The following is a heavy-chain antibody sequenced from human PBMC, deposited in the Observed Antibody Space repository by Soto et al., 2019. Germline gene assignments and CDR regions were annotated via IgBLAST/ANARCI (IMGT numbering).Heavy chain of an antibody. D-gene: IGHD1-1*01. J-gene: IGHJ4*02. V-gene: IGHV4-31*03. CDR2: IFYSGTT. CDR3: ARGVPY. CDR1: GGSISSGGYF. Sequence: SETLSLTCTVSGGSISSGGYFWSWIRQPPGKGLEWIGNIFYSGTTYYNPSLKSRVTISVDTSKNQFSLKLSSVTAADTAVYFCARGVPYWAQGTLVTVS.